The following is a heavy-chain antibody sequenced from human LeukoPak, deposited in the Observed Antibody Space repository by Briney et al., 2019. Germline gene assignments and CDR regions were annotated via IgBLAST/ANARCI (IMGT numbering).Heavy chain of an antibody. CDR1: GFTFSSYA. CDR3: ARGEDTAMGLVIPFDY. V-gene: IGHV3-48*04. D-gene: IGHD5-18*01. J-gene: IGHJ4*02. Sequence: GGSLRLSCAASGFTFSSYAMSWVRQAPGKGLEWVSYISSSGSTIYYADSVKGRFTISRDNAKNSLYLQMNSLRAEDTAVYYCARGEDTAMGLVIPFDYWGQGTLVTVSS. CDR2: ISSSGSTI.